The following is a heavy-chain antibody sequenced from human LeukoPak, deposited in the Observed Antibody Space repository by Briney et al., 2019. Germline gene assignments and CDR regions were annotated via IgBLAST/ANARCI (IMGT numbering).Heavy chain of an antibody. V-gene: IGHV3-9*01. Sequence: GGSLRLSCAASGFTFDDYAMHWVRQAPGKGLEWVSGISWNSGSIGYADSVKGRFTISRDNAKNSLYLQMNSPRAEDTAVYYCARGWASEAFDYWGQGTLVTVSS. D-gene: IGHD3-16*01. CDR3: ARGWASEAFDY. J-gene: IGHJ4*02. CDR1: GFTFDDYA. CDR2: ISWNSGSI.